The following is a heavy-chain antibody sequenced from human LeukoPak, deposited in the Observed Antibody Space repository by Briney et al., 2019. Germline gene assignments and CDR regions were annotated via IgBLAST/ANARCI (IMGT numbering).Heavy chain of an antibody. CDR2: IYYSGST. Sequence: PSETLSLACTVSGGSISSYYWSWIRQPPGKGLEWIGYIYYSGSTNYNPSLKSRVTISVDTSKNQFSLKLSSVTAADTAVYYCARMSGYGGGYYYYGMDVWGQGTTVTVPS. D-gene: IGHD4-23*01. V-gene: IGHV4-59*08. J-gene: IGHJ6*02. CDR1: GGSISSYY. CDR3: ARMSGYGGGYYYYGMDV.